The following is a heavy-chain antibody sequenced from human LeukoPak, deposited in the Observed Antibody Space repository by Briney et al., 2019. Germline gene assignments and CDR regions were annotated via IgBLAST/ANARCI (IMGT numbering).Heavy chain of an antibody. Sequence: ASVKVSCKASGYSFTCYYMLWVRQAPGQGLEWMGWINHNSGGTNYAQKFQGRVTMTRDTYISTAYMELSRLSSDDTAVYYCVREVDYGDYLWFDPWGQGTLVTVPS. J-gene: IGHJ5*02. V-gene: IGHV1-2*02. CDR1: GYSFTCYY. CDR3: VREVDYGDYLWFDP. D-gene: IGHD4-17*01. CDR2: INHNSGGT.